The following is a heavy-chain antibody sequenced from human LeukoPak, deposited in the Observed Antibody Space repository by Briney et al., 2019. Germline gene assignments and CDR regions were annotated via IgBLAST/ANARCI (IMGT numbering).Heavy chain of an antibody. D-gene: IGHD2-21*02. V-gene: IGHV4-59*08. CDR1: GDSMSSYY. CDR3: ARQNGGARLNV. Sequence: PSETLSLTCTVSGDSMSSYYWSWIRQPPGKGLEWIGHIYYSGSTDYNPSLKSRLTISVDTSKNQFSLQLSSVTAADTAVYFCARQNGGARLNVWGQGTTVTVSS. CDR2: IYYSGST. J-gene: IGHJ6*02.